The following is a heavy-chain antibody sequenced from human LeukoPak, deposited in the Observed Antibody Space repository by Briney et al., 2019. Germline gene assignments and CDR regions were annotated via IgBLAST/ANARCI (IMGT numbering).Heavy chain of an antibody. V-gene: IGHV1-2*02. CDR1: EYPFSGYY. Sequence: DSVKVSCKASEYPFSGYYIHWVRHAPGQGLEWVGWINPKSGGTNYAQRFQGRVTMTSVTSISTAYMELSRLRSDDTAIYFCARRGATGTFDFWGQGTVVTVSS. D-gene: IGHD5-24*01. J-gene: IGHJ3*01. CDR3: ARRGATGTFDF. CDR2: INPKSGGT.